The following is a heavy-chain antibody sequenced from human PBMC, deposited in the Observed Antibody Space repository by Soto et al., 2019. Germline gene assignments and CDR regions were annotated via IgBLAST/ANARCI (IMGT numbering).Heavy chain of an antibody. CDR1: GYTFTSYG. CDR3: ARVGNWRIRYCRSTSCYTDWFDP. J-gene: IGHJ5*02. Sequence: QVQLVQSGAEVKKPGASVKVSCKASGYTFTSYGISWVRQAPGQGLAWMGWISAYNGNTNYAQKLQGRVTMTTDTSTSTAYMELRSLRSDDMAVYYCARVGNWRIRYCRSTSCYTDWFDPWGQGTLVTVSS. V-gene: IGHV1-18*03. CDR2: ISAYNGNT. D-gene: IGHD2-2*02.